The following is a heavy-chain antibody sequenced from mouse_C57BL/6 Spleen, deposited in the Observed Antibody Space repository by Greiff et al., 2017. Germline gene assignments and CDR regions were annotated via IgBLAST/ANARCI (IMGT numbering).Heavy chain of an antibody. J-gene: IGHJ1*03. Sequence: QQSCKASGYTFTSYWMHWVKQRPGQGLEWIGNINPSNGGTNYNEKFKSKATLTVDKSSSTAYMQLSSLTSEDSAVYYCARDYGSSYGYFDVWGTGTTVTVSS. CDR3: ARDYGSSYGYFDV. V-gene: IGHV1-53*01. D-gene: IGHD1-1*01. CDR2: INPSNGGT. CDR1: GYTFTSYW.